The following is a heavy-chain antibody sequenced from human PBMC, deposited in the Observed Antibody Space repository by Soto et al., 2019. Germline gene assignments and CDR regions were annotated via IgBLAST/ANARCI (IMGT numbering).Heavy chain of an antibody. J-gene: IGHJ2*01. CDR2: ISWNSGSI. Sequence: EVQLVESGGGLVQPGRSLRLSCAASGFTFDDYAMHWVRQAPGKGLEWVSGISWNSGSIGYADSVKGLFTLSRDNAMISLYRGMNSLTAEDTAWYFCAKGQWRGDYGDYEGAAYFDLWGRGPLVTVSS. V-gene: IGHV3-9*01. D-gene: IGHD4-17*01. CDR1: GFTFDDYA. CDR3: AKGQWRGDYGDYEGAAYFDL.